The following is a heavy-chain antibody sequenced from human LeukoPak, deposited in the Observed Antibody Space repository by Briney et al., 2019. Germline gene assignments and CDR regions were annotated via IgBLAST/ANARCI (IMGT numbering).Heavy chain of an antibody. D-gene: IGHD3-9*01. Sequence: GGSLRLSCTASGFTFSSYAMSWVRQAPGKGLDWVSAISGSGVTTFYADSVKGRFTISRDNSKNTLYLQMNSLRAEDTAVYYCAKNVREADWYYYYMDVWGKGTTVTVSS. CDR1: GFTFSSYA. CDR3: AKNVREADWYYYYMDV. V-gene: IGHV3-23*01. J-gene: IGHJ6*03. CDR2: ISGSGVTT.